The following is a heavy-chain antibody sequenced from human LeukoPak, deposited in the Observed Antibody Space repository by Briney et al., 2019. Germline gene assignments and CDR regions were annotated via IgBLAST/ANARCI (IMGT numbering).Heavy chain of an antibody. Sequence: SQTLSLTCTVSGGSISSGSYYWSWIRQPAGKGLEWIGRIYTSGSTNYNPSLKSRVTISVDTSKNQFSLKLSSVTAADTAVYYCASNKGFDYYYYMDVWGKGTTVTISS. CDR3: ASNKGFDYYYYMDV. CDR2: IYTSGST. D-gene: IGHD3-10*01. CDR1: GGSISSGSYY. J-gene: IGHJ6*03. V-gene: IGHV4-61*02.